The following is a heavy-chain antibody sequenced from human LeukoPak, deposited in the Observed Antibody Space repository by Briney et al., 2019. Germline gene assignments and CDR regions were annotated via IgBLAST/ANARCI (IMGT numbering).Heavy chain of an antibody. V-gene: IGHV3-30*03. CDR1: GFTFNSYG. CDR3: ARAHLSSSSTDYMEV. J-gene: IGHJ6*03. CDR2: ISYDGSNK. Sequence: GGSLRLSCAASGFTFNSYGMHWVRQVPGKGLEGVALISYDGSNKHYADSVKGRFTISRDNSKNTLYLQMNSLRAEDTAVYYCARAHLSSSSTDYMEVWGKGTTVTVSS. D-gene: IGHD6-6*01.